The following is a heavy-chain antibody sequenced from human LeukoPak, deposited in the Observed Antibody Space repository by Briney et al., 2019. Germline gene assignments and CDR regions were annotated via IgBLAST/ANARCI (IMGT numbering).Heavy chain of an antibody. Sequence: PGGSLRLSCAASGFTFSSYAMSWVRQAPGKGLEWVSAISGSGGSTYYADSVKGRFTISRDNSKNTLYLQMNSLRAEDTAVYYCARLGSYYDSSGYCYRYYFDYWGQGTLVTVSS. D-gene: IGHD3-22*01. V-gene: IGHV3-23*01. CDR1: GFTFSSYA. J-gene: IGHJ4*02. CDR2: ISGSGGST. CDR3: ARLGSYYDSSGYCYRYYFDY.